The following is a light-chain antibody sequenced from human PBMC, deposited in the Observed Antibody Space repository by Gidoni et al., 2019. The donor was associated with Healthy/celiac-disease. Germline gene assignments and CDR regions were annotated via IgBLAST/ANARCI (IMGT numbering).Light chain of an antibody. CDR2: GAS. J-gene: IGKJ2*03. CDR3: QQYGSSPYG. Sequence: DIVLTQSPGTLSLSPGERATLSCRASQSVSSSYLAWYQQKPGQAPRLLIYGASSRATGIPDRFSGSGSGTDFTLTISRLEPEDFAVYYCQQYGSSPYGFGQGTKLEIK. V-gene: IGKV3-20*01. CDR1: QSVSSSY.